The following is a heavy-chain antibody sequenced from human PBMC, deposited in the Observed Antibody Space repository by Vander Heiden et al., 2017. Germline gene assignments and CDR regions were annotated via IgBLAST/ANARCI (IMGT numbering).Heavy chain of an antibody. CDR3: ARIPRYYYRDYYYGMDV. Sequence: VQLVESVAGRVHPGMCRRLSCSASGFTIRRHAMHCVRPPPGKGLEWVAVISYDGSNKYYADSVKGRFTISRDNSKKTLYLQMNSLRAEDTAVYYCARIPRYYYRDYYYGMDVWGQGTTVTVSS. CDR2: ISYDGSNK. CDR1: GFTIRRHA. D-gene: IGHD3-10*01. V-gene: IGHV3-30-3*01. J-gene: IGHJ6*02.